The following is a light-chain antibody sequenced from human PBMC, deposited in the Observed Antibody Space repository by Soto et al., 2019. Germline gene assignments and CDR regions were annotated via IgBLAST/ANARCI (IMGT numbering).Light chain of an antibody. V-gene: IGKV3D-15*03. J-gene: IGKJ5*01. CDR3: QQYNNWPFS. CDR1: QGVTTN. Sequence: EIVMTQSPGTLSVSPGERATLSCRAGQGVTTNFAWYQQKSGQSPRLLIYDVSIRATGVPARFSATGSETDFTLTISVLQSGDSAVYFCQQYNNWPFSFGQGTRLEIK. CDR2: DVS.